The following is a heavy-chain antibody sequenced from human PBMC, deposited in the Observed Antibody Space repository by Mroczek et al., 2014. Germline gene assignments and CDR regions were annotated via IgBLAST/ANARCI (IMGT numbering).Heavy chain of an antibody. V-gene: IGHV4-59*01. CDR1: GGSISSYY. D-gene: IGHD3-16*01. CDR3: ARVWGMFDY. CDR2: IYYSGST. Sequence: QVQLVQSGPGLVKPSETLSLTCTVSGGSISSYYWSWIRQPPGKGLEWIGYIYYSGSTNYNPSLKSRVTISVDTSKNQFSLKLSSVTAADTAVYYCARVWGMFDYWGQGTLVTVSS. J-gene: IGHJ4*02.